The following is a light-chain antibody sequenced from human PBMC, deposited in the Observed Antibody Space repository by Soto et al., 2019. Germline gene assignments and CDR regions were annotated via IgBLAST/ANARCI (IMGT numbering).Light chain of an antibody. CDR3: QRLNGPPLT. V-gene: IGKV1-39*01. CDR2: AAS. Sequence: DIQMPQSPSSLSASVGDRVTITCRASQSISNYLNWCQQKPGKAPDLLIYAASSLESGVPSRFSGSGSGTEFTLTINGLQPEDFATYYCQRLNGPPLTFGGGTKVDIK. CDR1: QSISNY. J-gene: IGKJ4*02.